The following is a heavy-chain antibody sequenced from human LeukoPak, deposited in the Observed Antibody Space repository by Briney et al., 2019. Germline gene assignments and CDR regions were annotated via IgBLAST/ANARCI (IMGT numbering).Heavy chain of an antibody. CDR3: ARAGPGSGWYFDY. CDR1: GYXLTSVG. V-gene: IGHV1-18*01. Sequence: ASVKVSCKSSGYXLTSVGITWVRRAPGQGLEWMGWISPYNGNTRYAQKFQGRVAMTTDTSTTTAYMELRGLRFNDTAVYYCARAGPGSGWYFDYWGQGTLVTVSS. J-gene: IGHJ4*02. CDR2: ISPYNGNT. D-gene: IGHD6-19*01.